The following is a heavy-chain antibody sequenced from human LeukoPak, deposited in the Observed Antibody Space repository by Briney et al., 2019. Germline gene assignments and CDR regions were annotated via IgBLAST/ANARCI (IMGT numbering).Heavy chain of an antibody. CDR1: GFTDSSTY. Sequence: GGSLRLSCAASGFTDSSTYMSWVRQAPGKGLEWVSVIYSGGTTYYADSVKGRFTISRDNSENTLYLQMNSLRTEDTAVYYCARDLYDYGSYWGQGTLVTVSS. D-gene: IGHD4/OR15-4a*01. J-gene: IGHJ4*02. CDR2: IYSGGTT. V-gene: IGHV3-66*01. CDR3: ARDLYDYGSY.